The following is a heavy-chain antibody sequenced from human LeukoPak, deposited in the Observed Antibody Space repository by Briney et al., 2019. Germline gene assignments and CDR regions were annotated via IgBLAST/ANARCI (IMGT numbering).Heavy chain of an antibody. CDR3: AKRSVSSGWYFQH. J-gene: IGHJ1*01. CDR2: IYYSGST. Sequence: SETLSLTCTVSGGSISSYYWSWIRQPPGKGLEWIGYIYYSGSTNYIPSLTSRVTISVDTSKNQFSLKLTSVTAADTAVYYCAKRSVSSGWYFQHWGQGTLVTVSS. V-gene: IGHV4-59*08. CDR1: GGSISSYY. D-gene: IGHD6-19*01.